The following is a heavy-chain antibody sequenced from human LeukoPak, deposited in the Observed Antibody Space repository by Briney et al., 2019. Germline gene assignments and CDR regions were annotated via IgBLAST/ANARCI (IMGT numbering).Heavy chain of an antibody. CDR2: INPSGGST. V-gene: IGHV1-46*01. D-gene: IGHD3-3*01. J-gene: IGHJ3*02. Sequence: ASVKVSCKASGYTFTSYYMHWVRQAPGQGLEWMGIINPSGGSTSYAQKFQGRVTITRDTSTSTVYMELSSLRSEDTAVYYCARDIDFWSGFPTYAFDIWGQGTMVTVSS. CDR1: GYTFTSYY. CDR3: ARDIDFWSGFPTYAFDI.